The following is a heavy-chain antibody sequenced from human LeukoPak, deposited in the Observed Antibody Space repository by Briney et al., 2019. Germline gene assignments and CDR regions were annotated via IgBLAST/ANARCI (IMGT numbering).Heavy chain of an antibody. V-gene: IGHV3-23*01. D-gene: IGHD3-22*01. CDR3: AKVSGSGYYYPIDY. Sequence: GGSLRLSCAASGFTFSSYGMSWVRQAPGKGLEWVSDIGGSGGSTHYADSVKGRFTISRDNSKNTLYLQMNSLRAEDTAEYYCAKVSGSGYYYPIDYWGQGTLVTVSS. J-gene: IGHJ4*02. CDR1: GFTFSSYG. CDR2: IGGSGGST.